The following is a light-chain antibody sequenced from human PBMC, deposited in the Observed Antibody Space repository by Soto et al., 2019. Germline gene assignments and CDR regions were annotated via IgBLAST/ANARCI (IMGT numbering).Light chain of an antibody. J-gene: IGKJ1*01. CDR2: EAS. V-gene: IGKV1-5*03. CDR1: QTISSW. Sequence: DIQMTQSPSTLSGSVGDRVTISCRASQTISSWLAWYQQKPGKAPKLLIYEASKLATGVPSRISGSGAGTEFTLTISGLQPDDFTTFYCQQYKDYTWTFGQGTKVDIK. CDR3: QQYKDYTWT.